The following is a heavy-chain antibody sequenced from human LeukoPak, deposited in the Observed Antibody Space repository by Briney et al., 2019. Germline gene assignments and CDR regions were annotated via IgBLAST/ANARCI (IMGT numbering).Heavy chain of an antibody. CDR2: IYSGGST. CDR3: AREMPYDSSGYNWFDP. V-gene: IGHV3-53*01. J-gene: IGHJ5*02. CDR1: GLTVSSNY. D-gene: IGHD3-22*01. Sequence: GGSLRLSCAASGLTVSSNYMSWVRQAPGKGLEGVSVIYSGGSTYYADSVTGRFTISRDNSKNTLYLQMNSLRAEDTAVYYCAREMPYDSSGYNWFDPWGQGTLVTASS.